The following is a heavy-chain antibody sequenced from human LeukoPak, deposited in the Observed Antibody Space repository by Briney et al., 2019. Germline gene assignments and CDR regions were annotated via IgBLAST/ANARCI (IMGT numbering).Heavy chain of an antibody. J-gene: IGHJ6*03. CDR1: GGSFSGYY. V-gene: IGHV4-34*01. Sequence: SETLSLTCAVYGGSFSGYYWSWIRQPPGKGLEWIGEINHSGSTNYNPSLKSRVTISVDTSKNQFSLKLSSVTAADTAVYYCARARRTIFGVVGYMDVWGKGTTVAVSS. CDR2: INHSGST. CDR3: ARARRTIFGVVGYMDV. D-gene: IGHD3-3*01.